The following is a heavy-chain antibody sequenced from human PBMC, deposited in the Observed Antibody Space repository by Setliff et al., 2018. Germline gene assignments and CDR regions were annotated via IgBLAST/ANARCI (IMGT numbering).Heavy chain of an antibody. Sequence: SETLSLTCTVSGGSISSHYWSWIRQPPGKGLEWTGSIYYSGSTNYNPSLKSRVTISVDTSKNQFSLKLSSVTAADTAVYYCARSRGYSYGFFDYWGQGTLVTVSS. D-gene: IGHD5-18*01. V-gene: IGHV4-59*11. J-gene: IGHJ4*02. CDR2: IYYSGST. CDR3: ARSRGYSYGFFDY. CDR1: GGSISSHY.